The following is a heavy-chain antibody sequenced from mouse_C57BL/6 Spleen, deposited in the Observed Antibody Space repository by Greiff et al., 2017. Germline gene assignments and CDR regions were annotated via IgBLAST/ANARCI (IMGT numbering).Heavy chain of an antibody. CDR1: GYTFTSYW. D-gene: IGHD2-1*01. V-gene: IGHV1-7*01. CDR2: INPSSGYT. J-gene: IGHJ4*01. CDR3: ARWTPIYYGNYDYAMDY. Sequence: VQVVESGAELAKPGASVTLSCKASGYTFTSYWMHWVKQRPGQGLEWLGYINPSSGYTKYNQQFTDKATLTADKSSSTAYMQLSSLTYEDSAVYYCARWTPIYYGNYDYAMDYWGQGTSVTVSS.